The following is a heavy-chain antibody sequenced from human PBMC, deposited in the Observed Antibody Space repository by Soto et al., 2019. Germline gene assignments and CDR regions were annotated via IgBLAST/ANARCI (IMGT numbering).Heavy chain of an antibody. D-gene: IGHD2-15*01. CDR3: ARGAAATTYYYYGMDV. CDR2: IYYSGSI. CDR1: GGSITSEGYY. V-gene: IGHV4-31*03. J-gene: IGHJ6*02. Sequence: SETLSLTCTVSGGSITSEGYYWSWIRQLPGKGLEWIGYIYYSGSIFYNPFLKSRVTISVDTSKNQFSLKLSSVTAADTAVYYCARGAAATTYYYYGMDVWGQGTTVTVSS.